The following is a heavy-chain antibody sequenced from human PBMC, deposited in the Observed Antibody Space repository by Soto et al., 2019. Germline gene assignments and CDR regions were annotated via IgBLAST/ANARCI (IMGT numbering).Heavy chain of an antibody. CDR1: GGSFSGYY. D-gene: IGHD2-15*01. V-gene: IGHV4-34*01. Sequence: QVQLQQWGAGLLKPSETLSLTCAVYGGSFSGYYWSWIRQPPGKGLEWIGEINHSGSTNYNPSLKSRVTISVDTSKNQFSLKLSSVTAADTAVYYCARGLTGGSAFDIWGQGTMVTVSS. CDR3: ARGLTGGSAFDI. J-gene: IGHJ3*02. CDR2: INHSGST.